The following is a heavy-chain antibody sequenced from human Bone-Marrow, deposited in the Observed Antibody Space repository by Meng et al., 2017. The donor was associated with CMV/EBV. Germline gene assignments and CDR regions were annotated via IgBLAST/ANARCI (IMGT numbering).Heavy chain of an antibody. CDR3: SYGSGSYYPFDY. J-gene: IGHJ4*02. V-gene: IGHV1-2*02. D-gene: IGHD3-10*01. CDR1: GYHFTGYY. CDR2: INPNSGGT. Sequence: QGQLLPSGAEVKKPGASVKVSCKASGYHFTGYYMRWVRQAPGQGLEWMGWINPNSGGTNYAQKFQGRVTMTRDTSISTAYMELSRLRSDDTAVYYCSYGSGSYYPFDYWGQGTLVTVSS.